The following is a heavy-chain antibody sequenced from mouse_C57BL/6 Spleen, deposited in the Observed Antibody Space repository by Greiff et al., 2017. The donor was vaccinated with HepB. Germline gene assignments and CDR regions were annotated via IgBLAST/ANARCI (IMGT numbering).Heavy chain of an antibody. V-gene: IGHV1-42*01. CDR1: GYSFTGYY. J-gene: IGHJ3*01. Sequence: VHVKQSGPELVKPGASVKISCKASGYSFTGYYMNWVKQSPEKSLEWIGEINPSTGGTTYNQKFKAKATLTVDKSYSTAYMQLKSLTSEDSAVYYCARNYGSRPWFAYWGQGTLVTVSA. CDR2: INPSTGGT. D-gene: IGHD1-1*01. CDR3: ARNYGSRPWFAY.